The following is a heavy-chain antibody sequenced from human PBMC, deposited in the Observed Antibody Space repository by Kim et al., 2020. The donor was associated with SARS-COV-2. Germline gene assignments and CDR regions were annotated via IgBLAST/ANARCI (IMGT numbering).Heavy chain of an antibody. J-gene: IGHJ4*02. V-gene: IGHV3-64D*09. Sequence: VKVRFTISDDNSKNTRYLQMSSLRAEDTAVYYCVAEYYDSSGYSPVDYWGQGTLVTVSS. D-gene: IGHD3-22*01. CDR3: VAEYYDSSGYSPVDY.